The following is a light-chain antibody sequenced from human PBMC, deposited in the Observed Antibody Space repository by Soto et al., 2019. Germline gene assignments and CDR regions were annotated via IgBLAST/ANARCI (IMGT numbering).Light chain of an antibody. Sequence: DIQMTQSPSSLSASIGDRVTITCRASQSISYYLNWYQQQPGKAPKLLVSTAASLRSGGPSRFSVSVSGTDFALTISSLQPEDFATYYCHQSYTTPYTFGQGTKLEI. CDR3: HQSYTTPYT. CDR2: TAA. CDR1: QSISYY. J-gene: IGKJ2*01. V-gene: IGKV1-39*01.